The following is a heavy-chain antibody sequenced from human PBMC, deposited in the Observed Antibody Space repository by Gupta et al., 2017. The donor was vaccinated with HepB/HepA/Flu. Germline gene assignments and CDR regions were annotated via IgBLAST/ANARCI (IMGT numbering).Heavy chain of an antibody. CDR3: AREDYGWGSFDL. CDR1: GGSISSGGYS. J-gene: IGHJ4*02. V-gene: IGHV4-30-2*01. CDR2: IFHSGTA. Sequence: QLQLQESGSGLVKPSQTLSLTCAVSGGSISSGGYSWSWIRQPPGKGLEWIRYIFHSGTAYYNPSLKSRVTMSVDKAKKQVSLKLRSVNDADTAVYFWAREDYGWGSFDLWGLGALV. D-gene: IGHD3-10*01.